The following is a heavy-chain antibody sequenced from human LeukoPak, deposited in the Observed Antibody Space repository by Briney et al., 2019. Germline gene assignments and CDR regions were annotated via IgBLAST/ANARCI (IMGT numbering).Heavy chain of an antibody. D-gene: IGHD3-9*01. CDR3: ARHRIIRDIVTGDYFDY. J-gene: IGHJ4*02. Sequence: SETLSLTCAVYGGSFSGYYWSWIRQPPGKGLEWIGEINHSGSTNYNPSLKSRVTISVDTSKNQFSLKLSSVTAADTAVYYCARHRIIRDIVTGDYFDYRGQGTLVTVSS. V-gene: IGHV4-34*01. CDR1: GGSFSGYY. CDR2: INHSGST.